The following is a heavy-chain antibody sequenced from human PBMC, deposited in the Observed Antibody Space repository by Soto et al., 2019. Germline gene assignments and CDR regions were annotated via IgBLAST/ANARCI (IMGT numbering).Heavy chain of an antibody. V-gene: IGHV1-18*04. Sequence: QVQLEQSGAEVKKPGASVKVSCKASGYTFTNYGISWVRQAPGQGLEWMGWTSAYNGNTNYAQRLQGRVTMTTDTLTSTAYMELRSLRSDDTAVYYCARQHYWSSYYTVGYYYGMDVWGQGTTVTVSS. CDR1: GYTFTNYG. J-gene: IGHJ6*02. CDR2: TSAYNGNT. D-gene: IGHD3-3*01. CDR3: ARQHYWSSYYTVGYYYGMDV.